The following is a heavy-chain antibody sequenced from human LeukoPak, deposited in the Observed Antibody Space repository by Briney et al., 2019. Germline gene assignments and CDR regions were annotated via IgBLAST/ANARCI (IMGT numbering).Heavy chain of an antibody. CDR3: ARDGSGSPGYYMDV. V-gene: IGHV5-51*01. D-gene: IGHD3-10*01. CDR2: IYYGDSDT. J-gene: IGHJ6*03. CDR1: GHSFSNYW. Sequence: GESLKISCKGSGHSFSNYWIAWVRQMPGKGLEWMGSIYYGDSDTRYSPSFQGQVTISADRSISTAYLPWRSLKASDTAMYYCARDGSGSPGYYMDVWGKGTTVTVSS.